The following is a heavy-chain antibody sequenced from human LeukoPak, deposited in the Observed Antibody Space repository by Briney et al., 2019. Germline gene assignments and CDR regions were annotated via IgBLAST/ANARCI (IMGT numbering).Heavy chain of an antibody. Sequence: GGSLRLSCAASGFTFSSYSMNWVRQAPGKGLEWVSSISSSSSYIYYADSVKGRFTISRDNAKNSLYLQMNSLRAEDTAVYYCARDKSCTTTSCTAFDAFDIWGQGTMVTVSS. CDR2: ISSSSSYI. J-gene: IGHJ3*02. V-gene: IGHV3-21*01. CDR3: ARDKSCTTTSCTAFDAFDI. CDR1: GFTFSSYS. D-gene: IGHD2-2*01.